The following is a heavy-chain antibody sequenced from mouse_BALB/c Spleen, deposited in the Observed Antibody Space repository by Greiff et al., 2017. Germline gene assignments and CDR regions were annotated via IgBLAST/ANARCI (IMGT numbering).Heavy chain of an antibody. CDR2: INPYNGAT. CDR3: ARGGTTATDFDY. D-gene: IGHD1-2*01. CDR1: GYSFTGYY. Sequence: VQLQQSGPELVKPGASVKISCKASGYSFTGYYMHWVKQSHVKSLEWIGRINPYNGATSYNQNFKDKASLTVDKSSSTAYMELHSLTSEDSAVYYCARGGTTATDFDYWGQGTTLTVSS. V-gene: IGHV1-31*01. J-gene: IGHJ2*01.